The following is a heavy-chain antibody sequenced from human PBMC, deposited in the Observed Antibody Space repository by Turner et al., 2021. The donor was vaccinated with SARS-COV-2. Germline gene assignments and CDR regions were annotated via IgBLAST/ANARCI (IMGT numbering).Heavy chain of an antibody. CDR2: ISAYNGNT. V-gene: IGHV1-18*01. Sequence: QVQLVQSGAEVKKPGASVKVSCKDSGYTFTSYGISWVRQAPGQGLEWMGWISAYNGNTNYAQKLQGRVTITTDTSTSTAYMGLRSLRSDDTAVYYCARDDPDIVATITVYWGQGTLVTVSS. D-gene: IGHD5-12*01. CDR1: GYTFTSYG. CDR3: ARDDPDIVATITVY. J-gene: IGHJ4*02.